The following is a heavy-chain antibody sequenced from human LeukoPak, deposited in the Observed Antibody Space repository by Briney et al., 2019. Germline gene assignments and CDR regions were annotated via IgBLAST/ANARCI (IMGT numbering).Heavy chain of an antibody. J-gene: IGHJ4*02. CDR2: ISGSGGST. CDR3: AKRAGDILTGYPPAIDY. Sequence: GGSLRLSCAASGFTFNNYAMSWVRQAPGKGLEWVSSISGSGGSTYYADSVKGRFSISRDNSKNTLYLQMISLRAEDTAVYYCAKRAGDILTGYPPAIDYWGQGTLVTVSS. V-gene: IGHV3-23*01. D-gene: IGHD3-9*01. CDR1: GFTFNNYA.